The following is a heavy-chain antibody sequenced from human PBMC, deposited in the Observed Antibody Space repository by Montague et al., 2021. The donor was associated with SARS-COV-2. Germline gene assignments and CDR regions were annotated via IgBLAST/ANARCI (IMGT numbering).Heavy chain of an antibody. CDR2: ISTSSSNI. V-gene: IGHV3-48*02. CDR1: GFTFSSFN. Sequence: SLRLSCAASGFTFSSFNMNWVRQAPGKGLEWVSFISTSSSNIYYADSVGGRFTISRDKAKNPLYLQMNSLRDEDTAVYYCARERGDYGADGGFDFWGQGTLVTVSS. D-gene: IGHD3-10*01. CDR3: ARERGDYGADGGFDF. J-gene: IGHJ4*02.